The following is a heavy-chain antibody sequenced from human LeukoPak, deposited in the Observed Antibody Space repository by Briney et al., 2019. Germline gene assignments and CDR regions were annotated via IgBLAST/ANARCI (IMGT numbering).Heavy chain of an antibody. J-gene: IGHJ4*02. D-gene: IGHD2-15*01. CDR2: IGTAGDT. V-gene: IGHV3-13*01. Sequence: GGSLRLSCAASGFTFSSYDMHWVRHATGKCLEWVSAIGTAGDTYYPGSVKGRFAISRENAKNSLYLQMNSLRAGDTVVYYCARGGNRYCSGGSCYMFDYWGQGTLVTVSS. CDR3: ARGGNRYCSGGSCYMFDY. CDR1: GFTFSSYD.